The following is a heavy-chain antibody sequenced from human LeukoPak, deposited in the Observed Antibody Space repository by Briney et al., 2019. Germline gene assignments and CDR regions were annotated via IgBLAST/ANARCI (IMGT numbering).Heavy chain of an antibody. CDR1: GFTFSSYS. V-gene: IGHV3-21*01. Sequence: SGGSLRLSCAASGFTFSSYSMNWVRQAPGKGLEWVSSIGSSSSYRYYADSVRGRFTISRDNAKNSLYLQMNSLRAEDAAVYYCARDFYYDSSGYWGQGTLVTVSS. J-gene: IGHJ4*02. D-gene: IGHD3-22*01. CDR3: ARDFYYDSSGY. CDR2: IGSSSSYR.